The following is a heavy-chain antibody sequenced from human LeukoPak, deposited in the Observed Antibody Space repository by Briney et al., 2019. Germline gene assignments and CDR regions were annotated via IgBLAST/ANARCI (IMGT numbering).Heavy chain of an antibody. Sequence: GGSLRLSCAASGFTVSSNYMSWVRQAPGKGLEWVSVIYSGGSTYYADSVKGRFTISRDNSKNTLYLQMNSLRAEDTAVYYCARDGGDPRDYYGMDVWGQGTTVTVSS. V-gene: IGHV3-66*01. CDR1: GFTVSSNY. CDR2: IYSGGST. J-gene: IGHJ6*02. CDR3: ARDGGDPRDYYGMDV. D-gene: IGHD3-16*01.